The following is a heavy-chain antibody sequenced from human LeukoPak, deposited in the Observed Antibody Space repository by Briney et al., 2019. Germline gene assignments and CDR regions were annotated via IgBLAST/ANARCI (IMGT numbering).Heavy chain of an antibody. CDR3: ARETLDALDL. CDR1: GFTISGDA. CDR2: ISFDGSYK. Sequence: GGSLRLSCTASGFTISGDAMHWVRQAPGKGLQWVAHISFDGSYKYYADSVKGRFTISRDNSKNTLYLQMNSLRTDDTALFYCARETLDALDLWGPGTLVTVSP. J-gene: IGHJ3*01. V-gene: IGHV3-30*04.